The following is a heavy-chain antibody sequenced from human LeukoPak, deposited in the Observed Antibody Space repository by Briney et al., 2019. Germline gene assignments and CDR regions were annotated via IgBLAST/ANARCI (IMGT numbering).Heavy chain of an antibody. D-gene: IGHD6-6*01. CDR3: ARVGRDYSSSSPPDY. CDR2: INIDGSST. J-gene: IGHJ4*02. Sequence: GGSLRLSCAASGFTFSTYWMHWVRQAPGKGLVWVSRINIDGSSTLYADSVKGRFTISRDNAKNTLYLQMNSLRAEDTAMYYCARVGRDYSSSSPPDYWGQGTLVTVSS. V-gene: IGHV3-74*01. CDR1: GFTFSTYW.